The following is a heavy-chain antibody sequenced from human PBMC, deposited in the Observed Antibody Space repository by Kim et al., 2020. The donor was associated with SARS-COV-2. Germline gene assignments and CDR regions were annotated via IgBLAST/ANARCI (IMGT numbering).Heavy chain of an antibody. V-gene: IGHV3-23*01. CDR2: ISGSGGST. CDR3: AKRSGIAAAGVTQRPGC. Sequence: GGSLRLSCAASGFTFSSYAMSWVRQAPGKGLEWVSAISGSGGSTYYADSVKGRFTISRDNSKNTLYLQMNSLRAEDTAVYYCAKRSGIAAAGVTQRPGCWGQGTLVTVSS. D-gene: IGHD6-13*01. J-gene: IGHJ4*02. CDR1: GFTFSSYA.